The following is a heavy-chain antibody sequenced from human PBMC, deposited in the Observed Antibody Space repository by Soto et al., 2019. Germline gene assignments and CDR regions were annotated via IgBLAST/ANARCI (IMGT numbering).Heavy chain of an antibody. V-gene: IGHV3-21*01. D-gene: IGHD2-2*01. CDR3: GRSFSTSPGVDY. J-gene: IGHJ4*02. CDR1: GFTFSNYR. Sequence: GGSLRLSCAASGFTFSNYRMNWVRQAPGKGLEWVSSITTTIYIYYADSLKGRFTISRDNAKNSLYLQMNSLRAEDTAVYYCGRSFSTSPGVDYWGQGTLVTVSS. CDR2: ITTTIYI.